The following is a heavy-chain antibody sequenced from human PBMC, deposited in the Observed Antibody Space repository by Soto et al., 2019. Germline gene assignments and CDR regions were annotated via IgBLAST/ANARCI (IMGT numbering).Heavy chain of an antibody. CDR1: GVSISSYY. V-gene: IGHV4-59*01. CDR3: ARVSSLAAKKKYYFDY. J-gene: IGHJ4*02. CDR2: IYYSGST. Sequence: ETLSLSCTVSGVSISSYYWSWIRQPPGKGLEWIGYIYYSGSTNYNPSLKSRVTISVDTSKNQFSLKLSSVTATDTAVYYCARVSSLAAKKKYYFDYWCQGTLVTVSS. D-gene: IGHD2-15*01.